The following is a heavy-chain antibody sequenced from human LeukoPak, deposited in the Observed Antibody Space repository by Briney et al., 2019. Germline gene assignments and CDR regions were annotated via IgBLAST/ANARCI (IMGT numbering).Heavy chain of an antibody. J-gene: IGHJ3*02. CDR3: AKDQFAVTSYGGPFDI. V-gene: IGHV3-23*01. Sequence: GGSLRLSCAASGFTFSSYAMSWVRQAPGKGLEWVSAISGSGGSTYYADSVKGRFTISRDNSKNTLYLQMNSLRAEDTAVYYCAKDQFAVTSYGGPFDIWGQGTMVTVSS. D-gene: IGHD1-26*01. CDR1: GFTFSSYA. CDR2: ISGSGGST.